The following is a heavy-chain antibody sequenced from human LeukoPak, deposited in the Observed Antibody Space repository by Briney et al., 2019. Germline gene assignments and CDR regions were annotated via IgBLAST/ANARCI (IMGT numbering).Heavy chain of an antibody. Sequence: TGGSLRLSCAPYRFTFSSYGMHCVRQAPGKGLEWVAFIRYDGSNKYYADSVKGRFTISRDNSKNTLYLQMNSLRAEDTAVYYCAKDIASCTHTTCYDIRFDSWGQGTLVTVSS. CDR3: AKDIASCTHTTCYDIRFDS. J-gene: IGHJ5*01. V-gene: IGHV3-30*02. CDR1: RFTFSSYG. CDR2: IRYDGSNK. D-gene: IGHD2-15*01.